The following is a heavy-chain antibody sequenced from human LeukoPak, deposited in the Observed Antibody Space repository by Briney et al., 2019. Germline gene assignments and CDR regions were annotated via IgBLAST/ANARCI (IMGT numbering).Heavy chain of an antibody. V-gene: IGHV4-59*01. D-gene: IGHD3-9*01. J-gene: IGHJ4*02. CDR3: ARVSYDILTGYYLLDY. CDR1: GGSISSYY. CDR2: IYYSGST. Sequence: SETLSLTCTVSGGSISSYYWSWIRQPPGKGLEWIGYIYYSGSTNYNPSLKSRVTISVDTSKNQFSLKLSSVTAADTAVYYCARVSYDILTGYYLLDYWGQGTLVTVSS.